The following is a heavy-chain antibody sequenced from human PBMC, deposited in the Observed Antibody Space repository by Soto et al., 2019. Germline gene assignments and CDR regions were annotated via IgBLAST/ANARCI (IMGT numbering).Heavy chain of an antibody. V-gene: IGHV3-11*06. D-gene: IGHD1-26*01. CDR3: AREVSGSFDL. J-gene: IGHJ4*02. CDR1: GFTFSDFY. Sequence: GGSLRLSCAASGFTFSDFYMSWVRQAPGKVLEWVSYISSRSDYTTYSYSVRGRFTISRDNAKNSLYLQMNSLRAEDTAVYYCAREVSGSFDLWGLGTLVNVSS. CDR2: ISSRSDYT.